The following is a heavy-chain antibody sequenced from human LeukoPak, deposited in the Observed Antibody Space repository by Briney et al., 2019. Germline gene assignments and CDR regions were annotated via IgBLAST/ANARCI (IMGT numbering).Heavy chain of an antibody. J-gene: IGHJ4*02. CDR2: IYHTGST. V-gene: IGHV4-59*02. D-gene: IGHD7-27*01. CDR3: ASRKLGNDY. CDR1: GGSVSGYY. Sequence: KPSETLSLTCTISGGSVSGYYWSWIRQSPGKGLEWIGYIYHTGSTSYSPSLKSRVTISADTSQNQFSLKLSSVTAADTAVYYCASRKLGNDYWGQGTLVTVSS.